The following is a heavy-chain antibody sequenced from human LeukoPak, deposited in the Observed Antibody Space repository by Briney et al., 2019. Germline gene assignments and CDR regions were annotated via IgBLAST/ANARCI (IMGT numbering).Heavy chain of an antibody. CDR1: SGSISSYY. V-gene: IGHV4-59*08. CDR2: IYYSGST. D-gene: IGHD7-27*01. J-gene: IGHJ2*01. Sequence: PSETLSLTCTVSSGSISSYYWSWIRQPPGKGLEWIGYIYYSGSTNYNPSLKSRVTISVDTSKNQFSLKLSSVTAADTAVYYCAASTGDPGYFDLWGRGTLVTVSS. CDR3: AASTGDPGYFDL.